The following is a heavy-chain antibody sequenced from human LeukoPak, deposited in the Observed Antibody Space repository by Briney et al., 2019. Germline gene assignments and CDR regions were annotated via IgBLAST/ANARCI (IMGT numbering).Heavy chain of an antibody. J-gene: IGHJ4*02. CDR3: ARGGSSWYPGSFDY. D-gene: IGHD6-13*01. CDR1: GGSISCYY. V-gene: IGHV4-59*08. Sequence: SETLSLTCTVSGGSISCYYWSWIRQPPGKGLEWIGYIYYSGSTNYNPSLKSRVTISVDTSKNQFSLKLSSVTAADTAVYYCARGGSSWYPGSFDYWGQGTLVTVSS. CDR2: IYYSGST.